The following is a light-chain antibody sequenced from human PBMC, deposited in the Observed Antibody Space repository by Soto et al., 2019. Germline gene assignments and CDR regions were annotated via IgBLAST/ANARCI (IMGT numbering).Light chain of an antibody. CDR2: DVT. CDR1: SSDVGGYDY. V-gene: IGLV2-14*01. J-gene: IGLJ2*01. CDR3: SSYANSNTPML. Sequence: QSALTQPASVSGSPGQSITIPCTGTSSDVGGYDYVSWYQQYPGKAPKLIIYDVTKRPSGVSDRFSGSKSGNTASLTISGLQAEDEGDYYCSSYANSNTPMLFGGGTKLTVL.